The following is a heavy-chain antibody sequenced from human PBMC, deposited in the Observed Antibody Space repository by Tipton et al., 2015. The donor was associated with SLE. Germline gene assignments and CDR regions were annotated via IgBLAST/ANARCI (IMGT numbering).Heavy chain of an antibody. CDR3: ARFRGSASDSYYPDY. D-gene: IGHD3-10*01. J-gene: IGHJ4*02. CDR2: MYTSGSV. Sequence: TLSLTCTVSGGVISEYYWGWIRQPAGKGLEWIGHMYTSGSVNYNPSLKSRVTISGDTSRNQFSLRLTSVTAADTAVYYCARFRGSASDSYYPDYWGQGTLVTVSS. V-gene: IGHV4-4*07. CDR1: GGVISEYY.